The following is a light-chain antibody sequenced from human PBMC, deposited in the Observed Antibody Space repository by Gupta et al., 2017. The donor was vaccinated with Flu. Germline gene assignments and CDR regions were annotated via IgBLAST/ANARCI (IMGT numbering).Light chain of an antibody. Sequence: VVLTQSPLSLPVTLGQPASISRRPSQSLLHSNGNTFLTWYQKRPGQSPRLLNYRVSTQDSVVPDRSGGSGSSTYFTMKISREEAEDVGFYYCLQGTHWPTFGQGTKVEIK. J-gene: IGKJ1*01. CDR2: RVS. CDR3: LQGTHWPT. CDR1: QSLLHSNGNTF. V-gene: IGKV2-30*02.